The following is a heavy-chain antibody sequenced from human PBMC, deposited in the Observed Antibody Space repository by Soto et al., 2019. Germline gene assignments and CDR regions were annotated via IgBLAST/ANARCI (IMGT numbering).Heavy chain of an antibody. V-gene: IGHV2-5*02. Sequence: QITLKESGPTLVKPTQTLTLTCTFSGFSLTTSGVGVGWIRQPPGKALEWLALIYWDDDKRYSPSLQSRLTIHKXTXINQVILTMTNMDPVDTATYYCAHRPIYGSGSHFDYWGQGTLVTVSS. J-gene: IGHJ4*02. CDR3: AHRPIYGSGSHFDY. CDR2: IYWDDDK. D-gene: IGHD3-10*01. CDR1: GFSLTTSGVG.